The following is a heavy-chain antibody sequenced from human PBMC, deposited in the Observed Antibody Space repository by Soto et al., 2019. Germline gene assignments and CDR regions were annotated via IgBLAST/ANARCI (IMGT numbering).Heavy chain of an antibody. V-gene: IGHV1-2*02. CDR3: ARDNGPLWSRTRGMDV. CDR2: INPNSGVA. CDR1: GFSFSGYF. Sequence: ASVKVSCKASGFSFSGYFLHWLRLAPGQGLEWMGRINPNSGVANFAQKFQVRVTLTTNTSISTGYMELSSLRSDDTAVYYCARDNGPLWSRTRGMDVWGQGTTVTVSS. D-gene: IGHD3-10*01. J-gene: IGHJ6*02.